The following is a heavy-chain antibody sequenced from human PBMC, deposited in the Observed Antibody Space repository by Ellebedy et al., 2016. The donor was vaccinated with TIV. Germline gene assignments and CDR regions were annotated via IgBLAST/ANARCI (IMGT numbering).Heavy chain of an antibody. V-gene: IGHV4-39*07. CDR2: IYHSGST. CDR3: ARGAGLFDY. J-gene: IGHJ4*02. D-gene: IGHD3-22*01. Sequence: SETLSLTCTVSGGSISSSSYYWGWIRQPPGKGLEWIGSIYHSGSTYYNPSLKSRVTISVDTSKNQFSLKLSSVTAAATAVYYCARGAGLFDYWGQGTLVTVSS. CDR1: GGSISSSSYY.